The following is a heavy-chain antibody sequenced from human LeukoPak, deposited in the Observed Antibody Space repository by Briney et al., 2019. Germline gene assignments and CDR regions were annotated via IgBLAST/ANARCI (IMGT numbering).Heavy chain of an antibody. CDR1: GYTFTSYG. J-gene: IGHJ4*02. D-gene: IGHD3-9*01. V-gene: IGHV1-18*01. CDR2: ISAYNGNT. CDR3: ARSAPDYDILTGSPYYFDY. Sequence: GASVKVSCKASGYTFTSYGISWVRQAPGQGLEWMGWISAYNGNTNYAQKLQGRVTMTTDTSTSTAYMELRSLRSDDTAVYYCARSAPDYDILTGSPYYFDYWGQGTLVTVSS.